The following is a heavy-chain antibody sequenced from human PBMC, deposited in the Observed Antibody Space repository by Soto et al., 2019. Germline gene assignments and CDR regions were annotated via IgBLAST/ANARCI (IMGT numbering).Heavy chain of an antibody. V-gene: IGHV3-73*01. J-gene: IGHJ4*02. Sequence: GGSLILSCAVSGSTFSGSAIHWVRQASGKGLEWVGRVRNKVNNYATAYATSVEGRFSISRDDSGNTAYLQMNGLKTEDTAIYYCAGGSDFWRFDHWGQGTLVTVSS. CDR2: VRNKVNNYAT. CDR1: GSTFSGSA. D-gene: IGHD3-3*01. CDR3: AGGSDFWRFDH.